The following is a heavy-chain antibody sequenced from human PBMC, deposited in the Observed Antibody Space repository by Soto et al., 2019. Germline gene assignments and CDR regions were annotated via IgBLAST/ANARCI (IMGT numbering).Heavy chain of an antibody. V-gene: IGHV3-23*01. J-gene: IGHJ4*02. CDR1: VFTFISYA. CDR2: ISGNGGNT. CDR3: AKDPGAYSYGYRFDS. Sequence: PGWSLRLSCASSVFTFISYAMSWVRQAPGKGLQWVSSISGNGGNTYYAYSVKGRFTISRDNSKNTLFLQLNNLRAEDTAVYFCAKDPGAYSYGYRFDSWGQGSLVTVS. D-gene: IGHD5-18*01.